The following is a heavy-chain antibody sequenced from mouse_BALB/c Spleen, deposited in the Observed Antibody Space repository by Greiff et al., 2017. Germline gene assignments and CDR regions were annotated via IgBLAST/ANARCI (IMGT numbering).Heavy chain of an antibody. D-gene: IGHD2-12*01. CDR1: GYTFTSYW. Sequence: VQLQQSGAELARPGASVKLSCKASGYTFTSYWMQWVKQRPGQGLEWIGAIYPGDGDTRYTQKFKGKATLTADKSSSTAYMQLSSLASEDSAVYYCARRRIPLFDYWGQGTTLTVSS. J-gene: IGHJ2*01. CDR3: ARRRIPLFDY. CDR2: IYPGDGDT. V-gene: IGHV1-87*01.